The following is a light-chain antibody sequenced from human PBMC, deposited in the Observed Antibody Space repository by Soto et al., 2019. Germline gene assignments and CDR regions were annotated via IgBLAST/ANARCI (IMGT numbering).Light chain of an antibody. V-gene: IGKV3-15*01. CDR2: GAS. CDR3: QQYNDWPRT. J-gene: IGKJ1*01. CDR1: QSVSGN. Sequence: ELVMTQSPGTLSVSPGERASLSCRASQSVSGNLAWYQQTPGQAPRLLIHGASTRATGIPARFSGSGSGTEFTLTISSLQSEDFAFYYCQQYNDWPRTFGQGTK.